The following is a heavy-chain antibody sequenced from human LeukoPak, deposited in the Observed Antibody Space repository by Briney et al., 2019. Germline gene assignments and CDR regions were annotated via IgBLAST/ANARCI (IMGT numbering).Heavy chain of an antibody. Sequence: PSQTLSLTCTVSGGSISSGDYYWSWIRQPPGKGLEWIGYIYYSGSTYYNPSLKSRVTISVDTSKNQFSLKLSSVTAADTAVYYCAREKVTPHEASYYYYGMDVWGQGTTVTVSS. D-gene: IGHD2-21*02. V-gene: IGHV4-30-4*01. CDR1: GGSISSGDYY. CDR2: IYYSGST. J-gene: IGHJ6*02. CDR3: AREKVTPHEASYYYYGMDV.